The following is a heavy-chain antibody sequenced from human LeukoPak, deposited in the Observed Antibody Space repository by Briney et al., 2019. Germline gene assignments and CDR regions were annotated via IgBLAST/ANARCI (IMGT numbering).Heavy chain of an antibody. J-gene: IGHJ4*02. CDR3: ARGYGSGPFYFDY. V-gene: IGHV3-48*04. D-gene: IGHD3-10*01. CDR2: ISSSSSTI. Sequence: GGSLRLSCAASGFTFSSYSMNWVRQAPGKGLEWVSYISSSSSTIYYADSVKGRFTISRDNAKNSLYLQMSSLRAEDTAVYYCARGYGSGPFYFDYWGQGTLVTVSS. CDR1: GFTFSSYS.